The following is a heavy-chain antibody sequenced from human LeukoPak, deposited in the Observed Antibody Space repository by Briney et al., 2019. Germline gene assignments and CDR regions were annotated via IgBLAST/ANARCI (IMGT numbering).Heavy chain of an antibody. D-gene: IGHD3-10*01. CDR2: IYSGGST. CDR3: ARDAYGSIDY. V-gene: IGHV3-66*01. Sequence: PGGSLRLSCAASGFTVSSNYMSWVRQAPGKGLEWVSVIYSGGSTYYADSVRGRFTISRDNSKNTLYLQMNSLRAEDTAVYYCARDAYGSIDYWGQGTLVTVSS. CDR1: GFTVSSNY. J-gene: IGHJ4*02.